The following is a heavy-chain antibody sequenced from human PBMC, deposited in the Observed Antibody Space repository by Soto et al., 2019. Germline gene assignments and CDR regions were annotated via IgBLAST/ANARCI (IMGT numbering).Heavy chain of an antibody. V-gene: IGHV3-23*01. J-gene: IGHJ4*02. Sequence: QLGGPLRLSCAASGFTFSSYAMSWVRQAPGKGLEWVSAISGSGGSTYYADSVKGRFTISRDNSKNTLYLQMNSLRAEDTAVYYCAKDFARCSSTSCSLFDYWGQGTLVTVSS. CDR3: AKDFARCSSTSCSLFDY. CDR2: ISGSGGST. CDR1: GFTFSSYA. D-gene: IGHD2-2*01.